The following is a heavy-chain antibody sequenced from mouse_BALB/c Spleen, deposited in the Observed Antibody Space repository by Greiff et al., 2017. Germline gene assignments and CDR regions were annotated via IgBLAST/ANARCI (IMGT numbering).Heavy chain of an antibody. V-gene: IGHV1S56*01. Sequence: VQLQQSGPELVKPGASVRISCKASGYTFTSYYIHWVKQRPGQGLEWIGWIYPGNVNTKYNEKFKGKATLTADKSSSTAYMQLSSLTSEDSAVYFCARCRTMITTADSFAYWGQGTLVTVSA. CDR2: IYPGNVNT. D-gene: IGHD2-4*01. J-gene: IGHJ3*01. CDR3: ARCRTMITTADSFAY. CDR1: GYTFTSYY.